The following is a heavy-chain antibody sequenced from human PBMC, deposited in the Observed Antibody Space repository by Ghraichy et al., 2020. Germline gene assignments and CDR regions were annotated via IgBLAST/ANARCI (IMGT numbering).Heavy chain of an antibody. CDR2: IIPMFGTA. D-gene: IGHD2-21*02. CDR1: RAHFCTPV. CDR3: ARRVVVTAISDATYYYSAMDV. J-gene: IGHJ6*02. Sequence: SVKVSCKTGRAHFCTPVTSFLLLSRLLLVEWMGGIIPMFGTANHAQKFQGRVTITADKSTSTAYMELSSLRSEDTAVYYCARRVVVTAISDATYYYSAMDVWGQGTTVTVSS. V-gene: IGHV1-69*06.